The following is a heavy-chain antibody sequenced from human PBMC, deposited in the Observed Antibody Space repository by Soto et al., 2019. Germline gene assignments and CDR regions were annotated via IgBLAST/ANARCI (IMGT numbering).Heavy chain of an antibody. CDR2: ISKRGHII. Sequence: GGSLRLSCAACGFMLSDHYMTWRGQAPGKGLERVSYISKRGHIINSADSVRGRFTISRDNAKNSLYLEMNSQISDDTAVYYFAREKGSWSLDLYSSYHSMDVWGPGTTVTVSS. CDR3: AREKGSWSLDLYSSYHSMDV. D-gene: IGHD3-10*01. J-gene: IGHJ6*02. V-gene: IGHV3-11*01. CDR1: GFMLSDHY.